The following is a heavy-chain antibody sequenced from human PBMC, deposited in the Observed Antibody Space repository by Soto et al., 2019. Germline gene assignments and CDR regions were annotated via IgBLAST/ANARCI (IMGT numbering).Heavy chain of an antibody. V-gene: IGHV3-23*01. CDR2: ISGSGVST. CDR1: GFTFSTYA. Sequence: GGSLRLSCAASGFTFSTYAMSWVRQAPGKGLEWVSTISGSGVSTYYADSVKGRFTISRDKSKNTLYLQMNSLRGEDTAVYYCAKDPSTSGPFDYWGQGILVTVSS. CDR3: AKDPSTSGPFDY. J-gene: IGHJ4*02. D-gene: IGHD6-19*01.